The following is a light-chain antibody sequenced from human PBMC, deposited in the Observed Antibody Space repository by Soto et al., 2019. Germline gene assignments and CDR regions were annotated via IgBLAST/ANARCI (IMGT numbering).Light chain of an antibody. V-gene: IGKV3-20*01. Sequence: EIVLTQSPGTLSLSPGERATLSCRASQSVSSNYLAWYQQKPGQAPRLLIYGASIRATGIPDRFSGSGSGTDFTLTISRLEPEDFALYYCQQYGSSPPYTFGQGIKLEIK. CDR2: GAS. CDR3: QQYGSSPPYT. J-gene: IGKJ2*01. CDR1: QSVSSNY.